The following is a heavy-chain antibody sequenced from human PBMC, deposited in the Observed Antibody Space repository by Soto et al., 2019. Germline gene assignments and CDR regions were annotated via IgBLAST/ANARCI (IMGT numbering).Heavy chain of an antibody. V-gene: IGHV4-4*02. J-gene: IGHJ4*02. CDR2: IYHSGST. Sequence: QVQLQASGPGLVKPSGTLSLTCAVSGGSINNSDWWSWVRQPPGKGLEGIGEIYHSGSTTYNPSLKCRFMMPVDKSQDQLSLNLSSVPAADTAGYYWAKSKVYSVFPLRDYWGEGTRVTVSS. CDR1: GGSINNSDW. CDR3: AKSKVYSVFPLRDY. D-gene: IGHD4-4*01.